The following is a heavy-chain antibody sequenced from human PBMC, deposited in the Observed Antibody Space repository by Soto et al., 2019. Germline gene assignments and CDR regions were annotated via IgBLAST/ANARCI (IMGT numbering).Heavy chain of an antibody. J-gene: IGHJ6*02. CDR2: ISAYNGNT. CDR1: GYTFTSYG. D-gene: IGHD4-17*01. Sequence: ASVKVSCKASGYTFTSYGISWVRQAPGQGLEWMGWISAYNGNTDYAQKLQGRVTMTTDTSTSTAYMELRSRRSEDTAVYYCATDLSDDDGDYGLGRYGMEVWGQGTTVTVSS. CDR3: ATDLSDDDGDYGLGRYGMEV. V-gene: IGHV1-18*01.